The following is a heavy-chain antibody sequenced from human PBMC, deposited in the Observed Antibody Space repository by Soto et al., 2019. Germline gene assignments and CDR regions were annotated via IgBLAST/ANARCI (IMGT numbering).Heavy chain of an antibody. Sequence: GESLKISCTASGFRFSTQWMHWVRQVPGRGLVWVSRIDSDGRSSSYLDSVKGRFTISRDNTKNTLYLQMNSLRGDDTDVYGCENLFSVSGCDYFSGQGTLVTVSS. V-gene: IGHV3-74*01. J-gene: IGHJ4*02. CDR1: GFRFSTQW. CDR3: ENLFSVSGCDYF. D-gene: IGHD5-12*01. CDR2: IDSDGRSS.